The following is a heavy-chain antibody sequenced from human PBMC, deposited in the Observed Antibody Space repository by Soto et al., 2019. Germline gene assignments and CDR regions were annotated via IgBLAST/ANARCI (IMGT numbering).Heavy chain of an antibody. CDR3: ARDGSLDS. CDR2: IKEDGSEK. J-gene: IGHJ5*01. V-gene: IGHV3-7*01. CDR1: GFILRNYW. Sequence: EVQLVESGGGLVQPGGSLRLSCADSGFILRNYWMSWVRQAPGMGLQWVASIKEDGSEKYYVDPVKGRFTISRENAKKPLYLQMNSLRAEDTAVKYCARDGSLDSWGQGILVTVSS.